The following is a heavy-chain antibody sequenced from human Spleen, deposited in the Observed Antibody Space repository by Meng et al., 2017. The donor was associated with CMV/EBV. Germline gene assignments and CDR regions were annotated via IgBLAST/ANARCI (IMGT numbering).Heavy chain of an antibody. CDR2: IRSKVNGGTT. D-gene: IGHD3-3*01. J-gene: IGHJ6*02. CDR1: GFTFGDYA. Sequence: GESLKISCTAAGFTFGDYAMSWVRQAPGKGLERVGFIRSKVNGGTTEYAASVKGIFAISRDDSKSIAYLQMNSLKTEDTAVYYCSRHLRFDFWSGYYSPYYYYYGLDVWGQGTTVTVSS. CDR3: SRHLRFDFWSGYYSPYYYYYGLDV. V-gene: IGHV3-49*04.